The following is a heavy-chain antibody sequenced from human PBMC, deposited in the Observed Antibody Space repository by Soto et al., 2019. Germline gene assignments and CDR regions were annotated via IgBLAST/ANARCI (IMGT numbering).Heavy chain of an antibody. V-gene: IGHV4-59*12. CDR1: GASMSSYY. CDR2: ILHSGSS. Sequence: SETLSLTCNVSGASMSSYYWSWVRQPPRKGLEWIGYILHSGSSNYSPSLKSRVTISIHTSKNQFSLRAEDTALYYCARDPDAEYSGNYHTPRSLDSWGQGTQVTVSS. J-gene: IGHJ4*02. D-gene: IGHD1-26*01. CDR3: ARDPDAEYSGNYHTPRSLDS.